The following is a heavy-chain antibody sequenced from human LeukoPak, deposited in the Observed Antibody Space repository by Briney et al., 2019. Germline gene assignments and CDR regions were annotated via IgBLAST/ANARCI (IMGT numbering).Heavy chain of an antibody. Sequence: GESLKISCKGSGYSFTSYWIGWVRQMPGKGLEWMGIVYPGDSDTRYSPSFQGQVTISADKSISTAYLQWSSLKASDTAMYYCARAELHFDWLPFLFDYWGQGTLVTVSS. D-gene: IGHD3-9*01. J-gene: IGHJ4*02. CDR1: GYSFTSYW. CDR3: ARAELHFDWLPFLFDY. V-gene: IGHV5-51*01. CDR2: VYPGDSDT.